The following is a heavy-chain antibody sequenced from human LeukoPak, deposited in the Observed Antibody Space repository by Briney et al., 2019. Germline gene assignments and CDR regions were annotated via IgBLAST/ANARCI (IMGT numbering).Heavy chain of an antibody. CDR3: MPGRDY. J-gene: IGHJ4*02. V-gene: IGHV3-7*01. D-gene: IGHD2-2*01. Sequence: PGGSLRLSCTASGFPFQSYWMNWVRQAPGKGLELVANINADGSDKYFMDSVKGRFSISRDNANNRLYLQMTSLRAEDTAVYYCMPGRDYWGQGTLVAVSS. CDR1: GFPFQSYW. CDR2: INADGSDK.